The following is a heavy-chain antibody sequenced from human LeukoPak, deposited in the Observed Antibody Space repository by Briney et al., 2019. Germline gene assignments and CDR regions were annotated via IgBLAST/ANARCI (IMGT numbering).Heavy chain of an antibody. V-gene: IGHV3-21*01. CDR1: GFTFSSYG. D-gene: IGHD3-16*02. J-gene: IGHJ6*03. Sequence: GGTLRLSCAASGFTFSSYGMSWVRQAPGKGLEWVSSISSSSSYIDYADSVKGRFTISRDNAKNSLYLQMNSLRAEDTAVYYCARAVYDSGSYLMDVWGKGTTVTVSS. CDR2: ISSSSSYI. CDR3: ARAVYDSGSYLMDV.